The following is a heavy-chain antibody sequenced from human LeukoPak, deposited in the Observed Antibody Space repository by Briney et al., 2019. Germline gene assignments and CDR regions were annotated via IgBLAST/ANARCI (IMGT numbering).Heavy chain of an antibody. V-gene: IGHV4-34*01. D-gene: IGHD1-7*01. CDR2: INHSGST. CDR1: GGSFSGYY. CDR3: ARARTSRTPFDY. Sequence: PSETLSLTCAVYGGSFSGYYWSWIRQPPGKGLEWIGEINHSGSTNYNPSLKSRVTISVDTSENQFSLKLSSVTAADTAVYYCARARTSRTPFDYWGQGTLVTVSS. J-gene: IGHJ4*02.